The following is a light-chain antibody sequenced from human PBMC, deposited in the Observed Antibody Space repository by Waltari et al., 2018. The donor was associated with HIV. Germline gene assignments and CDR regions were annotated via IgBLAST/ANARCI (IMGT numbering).Light chain of an antibody. CDR3: QQYNNWPRT. J-gene: IGKJ2*01. V-gene: IGKV3-15*01. CDR1: QSVSSN. Sequence: DRVMPQSTATVSVSPGERPNLPCSASQSVSSNLAWYQQTPGQAPRLLIYGAFTRATGIPARFSGSGSGTEFTLTISSLRSEDFVVYYCQQYNNWPRTFGQGTKLQIK. CDR2: GAF.